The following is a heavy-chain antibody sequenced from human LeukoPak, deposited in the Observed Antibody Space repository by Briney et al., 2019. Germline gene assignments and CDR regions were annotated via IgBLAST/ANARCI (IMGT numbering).Heavy chain of an antibody. V-gene: IGHV3-9*01. Sequence: PGGSLRLSCAASGFTFSSYWMSWVRQAPGKGLEWVSGISWNSGSIGYADSVKGRFTISRDNAKNSLYLQMNSLRAEDTALYYCAKDGGWGSGSSPSWFDPWGQGTLVTVSS. D-gene: IGHD3-10*01. CDR1: GFTFSSYW. CDR3: AKDGGWGSGSSPSWFDP. J-gene: IGHJ5*02. CDR2: ISWNSGSI.